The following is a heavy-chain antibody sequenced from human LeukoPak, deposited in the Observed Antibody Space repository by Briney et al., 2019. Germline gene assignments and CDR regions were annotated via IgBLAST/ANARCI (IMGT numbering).Heavy chain of an antibody. J-gene: IGHJ4*02. CDR1: GGSISSASHY. CDR2: FCTSGN. Sequence: SQTLPLTCTVSGGSISSASHYWGWIRQPAGKGLEWIGRFCTSGNNYNPSLKSRVTLSADTSKNQFSLMLRSVTAADTAVYYCARGTAGRPPYYFDFWGQGTLVTVSS. D-gene: IGHD6-6*01. V-gene: IGHV4-61*02. CDR3: ARGTAGRPPYYFDF.